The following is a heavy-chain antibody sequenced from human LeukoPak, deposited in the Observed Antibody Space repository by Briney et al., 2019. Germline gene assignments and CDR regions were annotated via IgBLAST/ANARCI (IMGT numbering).Heavy chain of an antibody. Sequence: SETLSLTCTVSGGSISSYYWSWIRQPPGKGLEWIGYIYYSGSTNYNPSLKSRVTISVDTYKNQFSLKLSSVTAADTAVYYCARAFDSRDWFDPWGQGTLVTVSS. CDR2: IYYSGST. D-gene: IGHD3-9*01. CDR1: GGSISSYY. V-gene: IGHV4-59*08. CDR3: ARAFDSRDWFDP. J-gene: IGHJ5*02.